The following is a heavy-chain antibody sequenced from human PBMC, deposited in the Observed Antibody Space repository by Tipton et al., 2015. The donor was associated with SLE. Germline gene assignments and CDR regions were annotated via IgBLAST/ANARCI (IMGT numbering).Heavy chain of an antibody. V-gene: IGHV4-38-2*01. CDR2: IHHSGNT. Sequence: LRLSCAVSGFSISSGYYWGWIRQPPGEGLEWIGSIHHSGNTYFNPSLKSRVTMSIDTSRNEVFLRLTSVTAADTAVYYCARHDYDDNGYYMRYFDYWGQGTLVTVSS. CDR3: ARHDYDDNGYYMRYFDY. D-gene: IGHD3-22*01. J-gene: IGHJ4*03. CDR1: GFSISSGYY.